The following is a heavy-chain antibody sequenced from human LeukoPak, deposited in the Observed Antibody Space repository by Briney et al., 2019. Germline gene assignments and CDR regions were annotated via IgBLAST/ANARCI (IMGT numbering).Heavy chain of an antibody. V-gene: IGHV4-39*01. CDR1: GGSISSSSYY. J-gene: IGHJ4*02. D-gene: IGHD6-19*01. CDR3: ARPVAGTDYFDY. CDR2: IYYSGST. Sequence: SETLSLTCTVSGGSISSSSYYWGWIRQPPGTGLEWIGSIYYSGSTYYNPSLKSRVTISVDTSKSQFSLKLSSVTAADTAVYYCARPVAGTDYFDYWGQGTLVTVSS.